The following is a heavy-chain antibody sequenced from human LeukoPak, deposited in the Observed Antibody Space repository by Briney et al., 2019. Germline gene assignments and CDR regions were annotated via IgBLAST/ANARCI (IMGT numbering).Heavy chain of an antibody. CDR3: ARLNQYYYGMDV. Sequence: SETLSLTCTVSGGSISSYYWSWIRQPPGKGLEWIGYIYYSASTNYNPSLKSRVTISVDTSKNQFSLKLSSVTAADTAVYYCARLNQYYYGMDVWGQGTTVTVSS. CDR1: GGSISSYY. V-gene: IGHV4-59*08. J-gene: IGHJ6*02. CDR2: IYYSAST.